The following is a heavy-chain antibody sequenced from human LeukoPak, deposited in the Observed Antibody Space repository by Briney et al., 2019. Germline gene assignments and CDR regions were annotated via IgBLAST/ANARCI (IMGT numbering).Heavy chain of an antibody. CDR2: MNPNSGNT. D-gene: IGHD1-7*01. CDR1: GYTFTSYG. Sequence: GASVKVSCKASGYTFTSYGISWVRQAPGQGLEWMGWMNPNSGNTGYAQKFQGRVTMTSNTSISTAYMELSSLRSEDTAVYYCARDARRGVELKAFDIWGQGTMVTVSS. V-gene: IGHV1-8*02. J-gene: IGHJ3*02. CDR3: ARDARRGVELKAFDI.